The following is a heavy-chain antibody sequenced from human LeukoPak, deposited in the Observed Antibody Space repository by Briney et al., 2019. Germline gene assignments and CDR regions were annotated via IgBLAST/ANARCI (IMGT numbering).Heavy chain of an antibody. CDR1: GGTFSSYA. CDR2: IIPIFGTA. J-gene: IGHJ6*02. V-gene: IGHV1-69*13. Sequence: GASVKVSCTASGGTFSSYAISWVRQAPGQGLEWMGGIIPIFGTANYAQKFQGRVTITADESTSTAYMELSSLRSEDTAVYYCARGVPGGMLGRRYYYYGMDVWGQGTTVTVSS. D-gene: IGHD2-15*01. CDR3: ARGVPGGMLGRRYYYYGMDV.